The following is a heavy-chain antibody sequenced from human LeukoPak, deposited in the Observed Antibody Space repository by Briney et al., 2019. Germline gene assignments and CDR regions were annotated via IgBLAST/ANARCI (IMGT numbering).Heavy chain of an antibody. Sequence: GGSLRLSCAASGFTFTNYAMSRVRQAPGKGLEWVSAISGSGGTKHYADSVKGRITISRDNSKNTLYLQMNSLRAEDTAVYYCARDSGDFWSNFDYWGQGTLVTVSS. CDR2: ISGSGGTK. J-gene: IGHJ4*02. CDR1: GFTFTNYA. V-gene: IGHV3-23*01. CDR3: ARDSGDFWSNFDY. D-gene: IGHD3-3*01.